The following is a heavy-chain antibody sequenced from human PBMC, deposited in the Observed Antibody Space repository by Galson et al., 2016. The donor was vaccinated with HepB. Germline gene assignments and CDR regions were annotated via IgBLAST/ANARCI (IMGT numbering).Heavy chain of an antibody. J-gene: IGHJ4*02. CDR1: GFTFSSYA. CDR2: ISYDGSNK. Sequence: SLRLSCAASGFTFSSYAMHWVRQAPGKGLEWVAVISYDGSNKYYADSVKGRFTISRDNSKNTLYLPMNSLSDEDTAVYYCARASGTYNYFDYWGQGTLVTVSS. D-gene: IGHD1-26*01. V-gene: IGHV3-30-3*01. CDR3: ARASGTYNYFDY.